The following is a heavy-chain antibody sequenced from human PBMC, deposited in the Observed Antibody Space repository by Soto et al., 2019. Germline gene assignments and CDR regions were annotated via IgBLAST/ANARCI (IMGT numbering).Heavy chain of an antibody. CDR1: GASISNTDW. CDR3: AIPGAGDFDY. Sequence: SETLSLTCAVSGASISNTDWWSWVRQPPGKGLEWIGEIYHSGTTNCDPSLKSRVTILLDKSKSLFSLTLTSLTAADTAVYYCAIPGAGDFDYWGQGTLVTVSS. J-gene: IGHJ4*02. V-gene: IGHV4-4*02. CDR2: IYHSGTT. D-gene: IGHD1-26*01.